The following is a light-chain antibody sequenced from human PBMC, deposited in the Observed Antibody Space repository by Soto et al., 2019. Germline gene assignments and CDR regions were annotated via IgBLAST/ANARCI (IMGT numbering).Light chain of an antibody. Sequence: DIQMTQSRSSLSASVGDRVTITCRASQSISTYLNWYQQKPGKAPKVLIYGASNLQSGVPSRFSGSGSGTDFTLTINSLQPEDFATYYCQQSHSIPAWTFGQGTKVDIK. CDR1: QSISTY. CDR3: QQSHSIPAWT. V-gene: IGKV1-39*01. CDR2: GAS. J-gene: IGKJ1*01.